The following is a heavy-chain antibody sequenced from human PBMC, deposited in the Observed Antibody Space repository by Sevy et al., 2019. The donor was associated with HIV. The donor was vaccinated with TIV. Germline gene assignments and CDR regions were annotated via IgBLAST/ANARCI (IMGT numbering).Heavy chain of an antibody. CDR2: LSSHNAGST. Sequence: GGSLRLSCSASGFIFSNYAMHWVRQAPGKGLEYVSGLSSHNAGSTYYADSVNGRFTISRDNSKNTLYLQMTSLRTEETAVYYCVKDRIETILWSKGDWFDPWGQGTLVTVSS. V-gene: IGHV3-64D*06. CDR1: GFIFSNYA. J-gene: IGHJ5*02. CDR3: VKDRIETILWSKGDWFDP. D-gene: IGHD3-9*01.